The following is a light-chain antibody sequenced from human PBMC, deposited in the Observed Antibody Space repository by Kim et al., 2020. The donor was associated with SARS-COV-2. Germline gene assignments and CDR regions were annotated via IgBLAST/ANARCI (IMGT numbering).Light chain of an antibody. CDR1: QGISKY. V-gene: IGKV1-27*01. J-gene: IGKJ3*01. Sequence: DIQMTQSPSSLSASVGDRVTITCRASQGISKYLAWYQQKPGKVPKVLIYAASALQSGVPSRFSGSGSGTDFTLTITSLQPEDVATYYCQKYNSVPLTFGPGTKVDIK. CDR3: QKYNSVPLT. CDR2: AAS.